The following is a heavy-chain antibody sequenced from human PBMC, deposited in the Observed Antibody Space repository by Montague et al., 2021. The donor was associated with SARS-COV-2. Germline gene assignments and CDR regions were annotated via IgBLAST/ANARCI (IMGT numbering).Heavy chain of an antibody. D-gene: IGHD3-22*01. J-gene: IGHJ4*02. V-gene: IGHV2-5*02. CDR1: GFSLSTSGVG. CDR3: AHRRPLYYYDSSLSTFDY. CDR2: IYWDDDK. Sequence: PALVKPTQTLTLTCTFSGFSLSTSGVGVGWIRQPPGKALEWLALIYWDDDKRYSPSLKSRLTITKDTSKNQVVLTMTNMDPVDTATYYCAHRRPLYYYDSSLSTFDYWGQGTRVTVSS.